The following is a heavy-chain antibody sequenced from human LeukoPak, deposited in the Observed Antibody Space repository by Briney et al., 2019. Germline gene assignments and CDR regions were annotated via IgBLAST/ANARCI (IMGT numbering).Heavy chain of an antibody. J-gene: IGHJ4*02. CDR3: ARRAGPFDY. V-gene: IGHV4-34*01. Sequence: SETLSLTCAVYGGSFSSYYWSWIRQPPGKGLEWIGEINHSGSTNYNPSLKSRVTISVDTSKNQFSLKLSSVTAADTAVYYCARRAGPFDYWGQGTLVTVSS. CDR2: INHSGST. CDR1: GGSFSSYY.